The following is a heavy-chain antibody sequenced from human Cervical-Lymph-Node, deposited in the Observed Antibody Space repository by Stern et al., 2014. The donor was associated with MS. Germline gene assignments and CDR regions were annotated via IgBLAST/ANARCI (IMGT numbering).Heavy chain of an antibody. J-gene: IGHJ4*02. CDR3: AHRLGATTGYYFDY. Sequence: QVTLRESGPTLVKPTQTLTLTCTFSGFSLSTSGVGVGWIRQPPGKALEWLALIYWDDDKRYSPSLKSRLTISKDTSKNHVVLTMTNMDPVDTATYYCAHRLGATTGYYFDYWGQGTLVTVSS. D-gene: IGHD4-17*01. CDR1: GFSLSTSGVG. V-gene: IGHV2-5*02. CDR2: IYWDDDK.